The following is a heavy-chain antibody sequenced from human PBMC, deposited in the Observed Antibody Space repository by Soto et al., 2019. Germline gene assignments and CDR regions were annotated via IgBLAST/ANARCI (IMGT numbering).Heavy chain of an antibody. J-gene: IGHJ4*02. CDR2: ISGSGGST. D-gene: IGHD6-19*01. V-gene: IGHV3-23*01. CDR1: GFTFSSYA. CDR3: ARRSSGWYFDY. Sequence: EVQLLESGGGLVQPGGSLRLSCAASGFTFSSYAMSWVRQAPGKGLEWVSAISGSGGSTYYADSVKGRFTISRDNSQNPVYLQMNSLRAEDTGVYYCARRSSGWYFDYWGQGTLVTVSS.